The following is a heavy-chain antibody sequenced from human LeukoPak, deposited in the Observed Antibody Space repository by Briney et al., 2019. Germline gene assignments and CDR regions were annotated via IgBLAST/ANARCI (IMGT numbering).Heavy chain of an antibody. CDR1: GFTFSIYW. CDR3: XRXTSXADGMFAFVDY. D-gene: IGHD6-13*01. V-gene: IGHV3-74*01. Sequence: PGGSLRLSCAASGFTFSIYWMHWVRQAPGKGLMWVSRINSDGSTTGYADSVKGRFTISRDNAKNTLYLQMNSLRAEDTAVYYXXRXTSXADGMFAFVDYWGQGALVTVSS. J-gene: IGHJ4*02. CDR2: INSDGSTT.